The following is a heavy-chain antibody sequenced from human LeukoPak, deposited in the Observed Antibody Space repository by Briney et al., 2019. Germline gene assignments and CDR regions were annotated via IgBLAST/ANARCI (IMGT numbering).Heavy chain of an antibody. V-gene: IGHV3-48*01. CDR2: ISSSSSTI. CDR1: GFTFSSYS. J-gene: IGHJ4*02. D-gene: IGHD5-18*01. Sequence: PGGSLRLSCAAPGFTFSSYSMNWVRQAPGKGLEWVSYISSSSSTIYYADSVKGRFTISRDNAKNSLYLQMNSLRAEDTAVYYCAREEDTAMVTHSYYFDYWGQGTLVTVSS. CDR3: AREEDTAMVTHSYYFDY.